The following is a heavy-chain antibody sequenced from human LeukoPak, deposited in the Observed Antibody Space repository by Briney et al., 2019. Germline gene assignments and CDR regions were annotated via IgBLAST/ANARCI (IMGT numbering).Heavy chain of an antibody. D-gene: IGHD4-17*01. CDR3: ARHRSPYGDAFDI. J-gene: IGHJ3*02. CDR2: IYFSGST. CDR1: DGSISSYY. Sequence: SETLSLTCTVSDGSISSYYWSWIRQPPGTGLEWIGYIYFSGSTNYNPSLKSRVTISVDTSKNQFPLKLSSVTAADTALYYCARHRSPYGDAFDIWGQGTMVTVSS. V-gene: IGHV4-59*08.